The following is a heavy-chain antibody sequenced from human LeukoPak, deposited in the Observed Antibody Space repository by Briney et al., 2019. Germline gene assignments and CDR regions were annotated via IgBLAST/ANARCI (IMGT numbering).Heavy chain of an antibody. CDR1: GFTFSSYG. V-gene: IGHV3-30*18. J-gene: IGHJ4*02. CDR2: ISYDGSNK. Sequence: GGSLRLSCAASGFTFSSYGMHWVRQAPGKGLEWVAVISYDGSNKYYADSVKGRFTISRDNSKNTLYLQMDSLRAEDTAVYYRAKGGHYYYDSTTFDYWGQGTLVTVSS. CDR3: AKGGHYYYDSTTFDY. D-gene: IGHD3-22*01.